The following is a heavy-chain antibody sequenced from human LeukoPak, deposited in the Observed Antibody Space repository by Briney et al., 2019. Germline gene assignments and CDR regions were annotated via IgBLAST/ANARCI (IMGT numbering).Heavy chain of an antibody. D-gene: IGHD3-16*01. CDR1: GFSFEDYA. CDR2: INWSSDTK. CDR3: AKSSAFGQYYYYYYGLDV. J-gene: IGHJ6*02. Sequence: PGGSLRLSCEASGFSFEDYAMHWVRQAPGKGLEWVSGINWSSDTKGYADSVKGRFTISRDNSKNSLYLQMNSLRAEDTAVHYCAKSSAFGQYYYYYYGLDVWGQGTTVAVS. V-gene: IGHV3-9*01.